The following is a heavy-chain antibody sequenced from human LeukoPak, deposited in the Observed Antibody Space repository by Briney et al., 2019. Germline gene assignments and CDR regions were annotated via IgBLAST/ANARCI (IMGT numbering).Heavy chain of an antibody. D-gene: IGHD3-10*01. CDR1: GYTFTGYY. CDR3: ARGSGNRGMDV. V-gene: IGHV1-2*02. CDR2: INLDSGGT. J-gene: IGHJ6*02. Sequence: ASVKVSCKASGYTFTGYYMHWVRQAPGQGLEWMAWINLDSGGTNYAQKFQGRVTLTTDTSISTTYMEVRRLRSDDTAIYYCARGSGNRGMDVWGQGTAVTVSS.